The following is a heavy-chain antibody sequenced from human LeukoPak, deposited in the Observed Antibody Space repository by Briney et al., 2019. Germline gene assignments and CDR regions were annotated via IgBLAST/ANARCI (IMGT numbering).Heavy chain of an antibody. CDR2: IYYSGST. D-gene: IGHD4-17*01. J-gene: IGHJ6*02. Sequence: SETLSLTCTVSGGSISSSSYYWGWIRQPPGKGLEGIGRIYYSGSTYYNPSLKSRVTISVDKSKNQFSLKLSSVTAADTAVYYCARGPTVTWDYGMDVWGQGTTVTVSS. V-gene: IGHV4-39*07. CDR1: GGSISSSSYY. CDR3: ARGPTVTWDYGMDV.